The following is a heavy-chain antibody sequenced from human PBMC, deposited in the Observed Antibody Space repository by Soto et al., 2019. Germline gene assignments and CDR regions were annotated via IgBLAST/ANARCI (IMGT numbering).Heavy chain of an antibody. D-gene: IGHD3-16*01. CDR2: IYYSGST. J-gene: IGHJ4*02. CDR3: AREENPLARYGGDLDY. V-gene: IGHV4-61*03. Sequence: SETLSLTCTVSGGSVSSRNYHWSWIRQPPGKGLEWIGHIYYSGSTNYNPSLKSRVTISVDTSKNHFTLKLISATAADTAMYYCAREENPLARYGGDLDYWGQGTLVTVSS. CDR1: GGSVSSRNYH.